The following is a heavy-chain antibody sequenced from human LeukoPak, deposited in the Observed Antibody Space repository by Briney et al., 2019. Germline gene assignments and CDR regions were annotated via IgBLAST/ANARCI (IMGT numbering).Heavy chain of an antibody. Sequence: ASVKVSCKASGYTFINYDINWVRQAPGQGPEWMGWTNPNSGKTGYARKFQGRITMTRDTSISTAYMELSSLTSEDTAVYYCVRVSSGWLDFDYWGQGTLVTVSS. D-gene: IGHD6-19*01. J-gene: IGHJ4*02. CDR1: GYTFINYD. V-gene: IGHV1-8*02. CDR3: VRVSSGWLDFDY. CDR2: TNPNSGKT.